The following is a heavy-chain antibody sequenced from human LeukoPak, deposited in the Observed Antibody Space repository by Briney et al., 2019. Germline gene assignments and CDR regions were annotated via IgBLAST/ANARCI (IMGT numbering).Heavy chain of an antibody. V-gene: IGHV1-46*01. J-gene: IGHJ5*02. Sequence: ASVKVSCKASGYTFTSFYMHWVRQAPGQGLERVGIINPSGGSSNYAQKFQGRVTMTRDTSTSTGYMELSSLRSEDTAVYYCARDPLIVVARGGWFDPWGQGTLVTVSS. CDR1: GYTFTSFY. D-gene: IGHD3-22*01. CDR2: INPSGGSS. CDR3: ARDPLIVVARGGWFDP.